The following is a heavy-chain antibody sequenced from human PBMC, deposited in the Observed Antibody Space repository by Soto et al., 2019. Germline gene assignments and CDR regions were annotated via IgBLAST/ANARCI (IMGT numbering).Heavy chain of an antibody. D-gene: IGHD3-16*01. CDR1: GGSINSDY. CDR2: ISYSGKT. V-gene: IGHV4-59*01. CDR3: ARMRSLGEISPYFDH. Sequence: QVQLHESGPGLVKPSETLSLTCTVSGGSINSDYWTWIRQPPGKGLDWIAYISYSGKTNYNPSLKSRVNISIDMSKIQFSLKLSSVTAADTAVYSCARMRSLGEISPYFDHWGQGILVTVSS. J-gene: IGHJ4*02.